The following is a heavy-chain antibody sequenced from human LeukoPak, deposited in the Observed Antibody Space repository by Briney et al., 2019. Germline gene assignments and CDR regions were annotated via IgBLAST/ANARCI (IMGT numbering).Heavy chain of an antibody. CDR2: IYHSGST. D-gene: IGHD1-14*01. CDR3: ARDGIGYFDL. V-gene: IGHV4-30-2*01. Sequence: SQTLSLTCAVSGGSTSSGGYSWSWIRQPPGKGLEWIGYIYHSGSTYYNPSLKSRVTISVDRSKNQFSLKLSSVTAADTAVYYCARDGIGYFDLWGRGTLVTVSS. J-gene: IGHJ2*01. CDR1: GGSTSSGGYS.